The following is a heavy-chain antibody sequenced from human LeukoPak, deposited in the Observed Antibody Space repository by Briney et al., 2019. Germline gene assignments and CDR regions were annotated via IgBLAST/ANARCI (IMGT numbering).Heavy chain of an antibody. Sequence: GASVKASCKASGYTFTSYAMHWVRQAPGQRLEWMGWINPNSGGTNYAQKFQGWVTMTRDTSISTAYMELSRLRSDDTAVYYCARGTGDIVATNRPAEFDYWGQGTLVTVSS. V-gene: IGHV1-2*04. CDR1: GYTFTSYA. D-gene: IGHD5-12*01. CDR3: ARGTGDIVATNRPAEFDY. CDR2: INPNSGGT. J-gene: IGHJ4*02.